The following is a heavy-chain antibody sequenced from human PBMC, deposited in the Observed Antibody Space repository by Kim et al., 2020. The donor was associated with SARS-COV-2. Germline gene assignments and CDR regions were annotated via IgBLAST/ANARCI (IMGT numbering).Heavy chain of an antibody. CDR3: ARDTSIAAAACIGY. D-gene: IGHD6-13*01. J-gene: IGHJ4*02. V-gene: IGHV3-30*04. CDR2: ISYDGSNK. CDR1: GFTFSSYA. Sequence: GGSLRLSCAASGFTFSSYAMHWVRQAPGKGLEWVAVISYDGSNKYYADSVKGRFTISRDNSKNTLYLQMNSLRAEDTAVYYCARDTSIAAAACIGYWGQGTLVTVSS.